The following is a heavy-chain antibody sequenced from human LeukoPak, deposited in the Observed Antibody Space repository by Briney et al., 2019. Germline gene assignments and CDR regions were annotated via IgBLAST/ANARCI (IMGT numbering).Heavy chain of an antibody. CDR3: ATRSSSGYDAFDI. J-gene: IGHJ3*02. CDR2: ISSSSSYI. V-gene: IGHV3-21*01. Sequence: PGGSLRLSCAASGFTFSSYSMNWVRQAPGKGLEWVSSISSSSSYIYYADSVKGRFTISRDNAKNSLYLQMNSLRAEDTAVYYCATRSSSGYDAFDIWGQGTMVTVSS. CDR1: GFTFSSYS. D-gene: IGHD3-22*01.